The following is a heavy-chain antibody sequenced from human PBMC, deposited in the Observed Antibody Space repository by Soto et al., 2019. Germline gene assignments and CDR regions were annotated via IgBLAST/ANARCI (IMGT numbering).Heavy chain of an antibody. V-gene: IGHV1-2*02. Sequence: QVQLVQSGAEVKKPGASVKVSCKASGYTFTDYYMHWVRQAPGQGLEWMGWINPNSGGTNYAQKFQGRVTITADESTSTAYMELSSLRSEDTAVYYCARVLGLLWFGELQIMDVWGQGTTVTVSS. CDR3: ARVLGLLWFGELQIMDV. J-gene: IGHJ6*02. CDR1: GYTFTDYY. D-gene: IGHD3-10*01. CDR2: INPNSGGT.